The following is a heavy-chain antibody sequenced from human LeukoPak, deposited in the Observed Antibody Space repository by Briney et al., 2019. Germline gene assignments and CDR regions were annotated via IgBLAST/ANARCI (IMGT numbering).Heavy chain of an antibody. D-gene: IGHD6-6*01. V-gene: IGHV4-4*07. CDR2: IYTSGST. CDR3: ARESYSSSYLFDF. Sequence: SETLSLTCSVSGGSIGGFYWTWIRQPAGKGLEWIGRIYTSGSTNYNPSLKSRVTMSVDTSKNQISLKVNSVTAADTAVYYCARESYSSSYLFDFWGQGTLVTVSS. CDR1: GGSIGGFY. J-gene: IGHJ4*02.